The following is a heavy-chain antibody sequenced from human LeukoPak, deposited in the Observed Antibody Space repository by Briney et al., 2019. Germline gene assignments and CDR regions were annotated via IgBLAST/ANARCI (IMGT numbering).Heavy chain of an antibody. CDR3: ARSMVRGAPDDALDI. D-gene: IGHD3-10*01. V-gene: IGHV1-69*13. Sequence: GASVKVSCKASGGTFSSYAISWVRQAPGQGLEWMGGIIPIFGTANYAQKFQGRVTITADESTSTAYMELSSLRSEDTAVYYCARSMVRGAPDDALDIWGQGTMVTVSS. J-gene: IGHJ3*02. CDR1: GGTFSSYA. CDR2: IIPIFGTA.